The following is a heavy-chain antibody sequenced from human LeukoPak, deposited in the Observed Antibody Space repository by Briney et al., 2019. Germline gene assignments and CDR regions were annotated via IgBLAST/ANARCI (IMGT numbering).Heavy chain of an antibody. CDR2: ISGSGGSA. CDR1: GFTFSSYA. Sequence: GGSLRLSCAASGFTFSSYAMSWVRQAPGKGLEWVSAISGSGGSAYYADSVKGRFTISRDDSKNTLYLQMNSLRAEDTAVYYCAKCGSSSSHDYDYWGQGTLVTVSS. V-gene: IGHV3-23*01. J-gene: IGHJ4*02. CDR3: AKCGSSSSHDYDY. D-gene: IGHD6-6*01.